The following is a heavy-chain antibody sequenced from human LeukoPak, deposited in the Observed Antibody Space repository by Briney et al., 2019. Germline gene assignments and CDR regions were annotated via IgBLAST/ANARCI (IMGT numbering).Heavy chain of an antibody. CDR1: GGSISSSSYY. CDR3: ARLFSDSVVVVVTNYYMDV. V-gene: IGHV4-39*01. J-gene: IGHJ6*03. D-gene: IGHD3-22*01. Sequence: SETLSLTCTVSGGSISSSSYYWGWIRQPPGKGLEWIGSIYYSGSTYYNPSLKSRVIISVDTSKNQFSLKLSSVTAADTAVYYCARLFSDSVVVVVTNYYMDVWGKGTTVTVSS. CDR2: IYYSGST.